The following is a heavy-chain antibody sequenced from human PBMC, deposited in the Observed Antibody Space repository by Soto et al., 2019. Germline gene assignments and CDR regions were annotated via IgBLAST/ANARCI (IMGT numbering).Heavy chain of an antibody. V-gene: IGHV4-59*01. Sequence: SETLSLTCTVSGGSISSYYWSWIRQPPGKGLEWIGYIYYSGSTNYNPSLKSRVTISVDTSKNQFSLKLSSVTAADTAVYYCASGGGVYSSGWYYFDYWGQGTLVTVSS. D-gene: IGHD6-19*01. CDR1: GGSISSYY. CDR3: ASGGGVYSSGWYYFDY. J-gene: IGHJ4*02. CDR2: IYYSGST.